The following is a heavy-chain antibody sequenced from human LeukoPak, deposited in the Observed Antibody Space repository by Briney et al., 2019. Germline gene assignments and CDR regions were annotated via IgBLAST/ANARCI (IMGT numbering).Heavy chain of an antibody. CDR3: AREERGSSGWYTDY. J-gene: IGHJ4*02. D-gene: IGHD6-19*01. CDR2: INSHTGNP. Sequence: ASVKVSCKASGYSFTDYAINWMRQAPGQGLEWMGWINSHTGNPTYARGFTGRFVFSLDSSVTTAYLQISGLKAEDTAVYYCAREERGSSGWYTDYWGQGTLVTVSS. CDR1: GYSFTDYA. V-gene: IGHV7-4-1*02.